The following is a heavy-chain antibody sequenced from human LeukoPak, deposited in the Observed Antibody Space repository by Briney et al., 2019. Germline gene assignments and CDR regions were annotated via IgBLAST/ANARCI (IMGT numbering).Heavy chain of an antibody. CDR1: GYTFTGYY. Sequence: WASVKVSFKASGYTFTGYYMHWVRQAPGQGLEWMGWINPNSGGTNYAQTFQGRVTMTRDTSISTASMELSRLRSDDTAIYFCAKSKSQGDWYDRYFDYWGQGTLVTVSS. D-gene: IGHD6-19*01. V-gene: IGHV1-2*02. J-gene: IGHJ4*02. CDR3: AKSKSQGDWYDRYFDY. CDR2: INPNSGGT.